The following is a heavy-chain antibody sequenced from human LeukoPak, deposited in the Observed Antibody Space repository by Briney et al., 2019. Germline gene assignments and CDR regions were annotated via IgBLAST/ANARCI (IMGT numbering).Heavy chain of an antibody. Sequence: PGGSLRLSCAASGFTFSRYWMSWVRQAPGKGLGYMANINEDGTEKYYADSVKGRFTISRDNAKNSLLLQMNSLRVDDTAVYYCARVSMLVYFDYWGQGTLVTVSS. J-gene: IGHJ4*02. CDR1: GFTFSRYW. D-gene: IGHD6-13*01. V-gene: IGHV3-7*02. CDR2: INEDGTEK. CDR3: ARVSMLVYFDY.